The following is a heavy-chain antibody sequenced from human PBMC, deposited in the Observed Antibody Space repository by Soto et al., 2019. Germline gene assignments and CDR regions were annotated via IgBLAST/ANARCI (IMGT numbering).Heavy chain of an antibody. D-gene: IGHD1-26*01. CDR2: INHSGST. CDR3: ARGRWSVYGSYKYYFDY. V-gene: IGHV4-34*01. J-gene: IGHJ4*02. Sequence: SETLSLCCSVYVGSLSGYYWSGIGEPPGKWLEWSGEINHSGSTNYNPSLKSRVTISVDTSKNQFSLKLSSVTAADTAVYYCARGRWSVYGSYKYYFDYWGQGTLVTVSS. CDR1: VGSLSGYY.